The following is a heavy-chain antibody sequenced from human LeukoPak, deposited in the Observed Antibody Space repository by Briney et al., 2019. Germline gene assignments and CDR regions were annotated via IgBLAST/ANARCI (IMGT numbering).Heavy chain of an antibody. V-gene: IGHV1-46*01. J-gene: IGHJ4*02. CDR2: INPSGCST. Sequence: ASVKVSCKSSGYTFTSYYMHWVRQAPGQGLEWMGIINPSGCSTRYAQMFQGRVTMSRDTSTSTVYMELSSLRSEDTALYNCSRNPVTTKYFDYCGQGTLVTDSS. CDR1: GYTFTSYY. CDR3: SRNPVTTKYFDY. D-gene: IGHD4-17*01.